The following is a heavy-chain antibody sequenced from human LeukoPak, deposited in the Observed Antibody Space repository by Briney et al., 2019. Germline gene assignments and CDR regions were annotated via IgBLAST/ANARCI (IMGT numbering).Heavy chain of an antibody. D-gene: IGHD2-15*01. CDR3: AKNGDRGAYCTGGTCYPYFYYYMDV. CDR1: GITFSSYG. J-gene: IGHJ6*03. V-gene: IGHV3-23*01. Sequence: GGTLRLPCAASGITFSSYGMSWVRQAPGKGLEWVSSISSTGGTTYYADSVKGRFTISRDNSKNTLYLQMNSLRAEDTAIYYCAKNGDRGAYCTGGTCYPYFYYYMDVWGKGTTVTI. CDR2: ISSTGGTT.